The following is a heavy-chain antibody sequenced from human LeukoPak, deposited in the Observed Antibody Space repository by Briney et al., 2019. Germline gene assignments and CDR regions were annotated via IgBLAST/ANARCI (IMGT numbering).Heavy chain of an antibody. Sequence: GGSLRLSCAASGFTVSSNYMSWVRQAPGKGLEWVSVIYSGGSTYYADSVKGRFTISRDNSKNTLYLQMNSLRAEDTAVYYCARDRPSGSYSKVFDYWGQGTLVTVSS. CDR2: IYSGGST. J-gene: IGHJ4*02. V-gene: IGHV3-66*01. CDR1: GFTVSSNY. D-gene: IGHD1-26*01. CDR3: ARDRPSGSYSKVFDY.